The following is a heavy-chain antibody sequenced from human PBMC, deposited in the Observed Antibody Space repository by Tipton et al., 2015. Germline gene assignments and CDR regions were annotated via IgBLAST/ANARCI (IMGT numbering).Heavy chain of an antibody. Sequence: TLSLTCSVSGVSISTRSHYWGWIRQPPGKGLEWIGSISHSGNTYYNPSLKSRVTMSRDTSKNQFSLKLTSVTAADTAVYYCACQDYDSLTRDYQTVDYWGQGTLVTVSS. J-gene: IGHJ4*02. D-gene: IGHD3-9*01. CDR2: ISHSGNT. CDR3: ACQDYDSLTRDYQTVDY. V-gene: IGHV4-39*07. CDR1: GVSISTRSHY.